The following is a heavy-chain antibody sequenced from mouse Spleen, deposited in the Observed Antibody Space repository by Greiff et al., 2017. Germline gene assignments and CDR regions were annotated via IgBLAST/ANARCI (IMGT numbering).Heavy chain of an antibody. CDR2: ISDGGSCT. D-gene: IGHD1-1*01. V-gene: IGHV5-4*02. Sequence: EVKLQESGGGLVKPGGSLKLSCAASGFTFSDYYMYWVRQTPEKRLEWVATISDGGSCTYYPDSVKGRFTISRDNAKNNLYLQMSSLKSEDTAMYYCARGPAYYGSSLFAYWGQGTLVTVSA. CDR1: GFTFSDYY. J-gene: IGHJ3*01. CDR3: ARGPAYYGSSLFAY.